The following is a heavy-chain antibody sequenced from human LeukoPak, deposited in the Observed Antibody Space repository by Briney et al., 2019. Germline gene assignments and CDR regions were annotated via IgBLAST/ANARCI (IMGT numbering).Heavy chain of an antibody. Sequence: GALRLSCAASGLSSSDYYMSWIRQAPGKGLEWVSYITNSGSTMYYADSVKGRFTISRDNAKNSLFLQMNSLRAEDTAVYYCARDPPGSHYGMDGWGQGTTVTVSS. CDR1: GLSSSDYY. CDR2: ITNSGSTM. V-gene: IGHV3-11*01. CDR3: ARDPPGSHYGMDG. J-gene: IGHJ6*01.